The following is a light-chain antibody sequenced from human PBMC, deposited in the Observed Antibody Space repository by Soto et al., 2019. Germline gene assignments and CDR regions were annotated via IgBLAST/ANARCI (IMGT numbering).Light chain of an antibody. CDR2: ATS. J-gene: IGKJ1*01. CDR1: QSIATY. CDR3: QQSSSSPTCT. Sequence: DIQMTQSPSSLSASVGDRVTITCRASQSIATYLNWYQHKPGKAPNLLIYATSILQSGVPSRFSGSGSGADFTLTISGLEPEDFATYYCQQSSSSPTCTFGQGTKVEI. V-gene: IGKV1-39*01.